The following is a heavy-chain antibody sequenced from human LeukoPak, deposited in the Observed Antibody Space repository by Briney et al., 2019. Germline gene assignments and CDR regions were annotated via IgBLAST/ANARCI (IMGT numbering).Heavy chain of an antibody. CDR2: IYYSGST. CDR1: GGSISSHY. CDR3: ARFHSGSNGWNVLWYFDL. V-gene: IGHV4-59*08. Sequence: PSETLSLTCTVSGGSISSHYWSWIRQPPGKGLEWIGYIYYSGSTNYNPSLKGRVTISVDTSKNQFSLKLSSVTAADTAVYYCARFHSGSNGWNVLWYFDLWGRGTLVTVSS. D-gene: IGHD6-19*01. J-gene: IGHJ2*01.